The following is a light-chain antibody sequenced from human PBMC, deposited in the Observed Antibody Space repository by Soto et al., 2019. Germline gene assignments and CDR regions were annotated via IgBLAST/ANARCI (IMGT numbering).Light chain of an antibody. CDR1: QSVSSSY. J-gene: IGKJ2*01. V-gene: IGKV3-20*01. CDR3: QQYGSSPPNT. Sequence: EIVLTQSPGTLSLSPGERATLSCRASQSVSSSYLAWYQQKPGQAPRLLIYGASSSATGIPDRFSGSGSGTDFTLTISRLETEEFAVYFCQQYGSSPPNTFGQGTKVEIK. CDR2: GAS.